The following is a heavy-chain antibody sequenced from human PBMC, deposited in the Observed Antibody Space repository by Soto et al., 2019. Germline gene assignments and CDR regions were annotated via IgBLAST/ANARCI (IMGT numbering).Heavy chain of an antibody. J-gene: IGHJ5*02. CDR2: IYPGDSDT. CDR1: GYTFTNHW. D-gene: IGHD5-12*01. Sequence: PGESLKISCKGLGYTFTNHWIGWVRQMPGKGLEWMGIIYPGDSDTRYSPSFQGQVTISADKSISTAYLQWSSLKASDTTMYYSARFDHRYSGYDWRGAGLDPWGQGTLVTVSS. CDR3: ARFDHRYSGYDWRGAGLDP. V-gene: IGHV5-51*01.